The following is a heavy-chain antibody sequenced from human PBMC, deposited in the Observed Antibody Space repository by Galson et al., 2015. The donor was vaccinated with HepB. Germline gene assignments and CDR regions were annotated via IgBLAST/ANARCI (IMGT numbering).Heavy chain of an antibody. Sequence: CAISGDSVSSNTAAWNWIRQSPSRGLEWLGRTYYRSNWYNDYAVSVKRRITITPDTSKNRFSLQLNSVTPEDTAVYYCAKGSWGSDAFDIWGQGTMVTVSS. CDR2: TYYRSNWYN. CDR1: GDSVSSNTAA. D-gene: IGHD7-27*01. V-gene: IGHV6-1*01. J-gene: IGHJ3*02. CDR3: AKGSWGSDAFDI.